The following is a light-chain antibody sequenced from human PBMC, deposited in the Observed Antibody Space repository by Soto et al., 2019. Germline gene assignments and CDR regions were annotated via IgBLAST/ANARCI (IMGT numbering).Light chain of an antibody. J-gene: IGLJ2*01. CDR1: SNDVGGYKY. CDR3: SSYTISSTVV. CDR2: EVT. V-gene: IGLV2-14*01. Sequence: QSVLTQPASVSGSPGQSITISCTGTSNDVGGYKYVSWYQQHPGKAPELMIYEVTNRPSGVSDRFSGSKSGNTASLTISGLQAEDEADYYCSSYTISSTVVFGGGTKVTVL.